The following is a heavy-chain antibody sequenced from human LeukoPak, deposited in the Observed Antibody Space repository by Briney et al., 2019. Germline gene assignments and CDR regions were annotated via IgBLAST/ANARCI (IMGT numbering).Heavy chain of an antibody. CDR3: ARERAEVGVPYFDY. V-gene: IGHV3-23*01. CDR2: ISATGGT. J-gene: IGHJ4*02. Sequence: GGSLRLSCAASGFTFNTYSMSWVRQAPGRGLEWVSGISATGGTFYSDSVKGRFTISRDNSKNTLYLQMNSLRGEDTAVYYCARERAEVGVPYFDYWGQGTLVTVSS. D-gene: IGHD2-8*01. CDR1: GFTFNTYS.